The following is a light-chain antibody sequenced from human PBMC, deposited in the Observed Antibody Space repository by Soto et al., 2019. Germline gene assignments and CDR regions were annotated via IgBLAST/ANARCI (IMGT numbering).Light chain of an antibody. J-gene: IGLJ3*02. CDR1: SSNIGSYNL. V-gene: IGLV2-23*01. CDR2: EGS. Sequence: QSALTQPASVSGSPGQSITISCTGASSNIGSYNLVSWYQQHPDKAPKLMIYEGSKRPSGVSSRFSGSKSGNTASLTISGLQGEDEADFYCCSYAGNSTWVFGGGTKLTVL. CDR3: CSYAGNSTWV.